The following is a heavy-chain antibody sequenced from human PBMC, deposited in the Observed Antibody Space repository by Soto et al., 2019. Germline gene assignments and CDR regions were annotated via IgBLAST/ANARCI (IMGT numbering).Heavy chain of an antibody. CDR1: GESFSGFY. Sequence: SETLSLTCAVYGESFSGFYWSWIRQPPGKGLEWIGEINHSGSTKYNPSLKSRVTISVDTSKKQFSLKLSSVTAADTAAYYCARDKITGLFDYWAQGTLVTVSS. V-gene: IGHV4-34*01. CDR3: ARDKITGLFDY. J-gene: IGHJ4*02. CDR2: INHSGST. D-gene: IGHD2-8*02.